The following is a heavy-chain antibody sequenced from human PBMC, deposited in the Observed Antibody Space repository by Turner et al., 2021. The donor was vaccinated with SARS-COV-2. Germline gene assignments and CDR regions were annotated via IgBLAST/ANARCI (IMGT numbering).Heavy chain of an antibody. CDR3: ARSGTGRYFDWLLLIDY. D-gene: IGHD3-9*01. J-gene: IGHJ4*02. CDR1: GDSISGYY. CDR2: MYTSGST. Sequence: QVKLQESGPGLVKPSQTLSLTCTVSGDSISGYYWSWIRQPAGKGLEWIGRMYTSGSTNYNPSLTSRVTMSLDSSKTQFYLKLNSVTAADTAMYYCARSGTGRYFDWLLLIDYWGQGTLVTVSS. V-gene: IGHV4-4*07.